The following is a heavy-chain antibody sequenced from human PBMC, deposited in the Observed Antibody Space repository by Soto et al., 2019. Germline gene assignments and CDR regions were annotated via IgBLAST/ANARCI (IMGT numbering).Heavy chain of an antibody. CDR1: GFAFSTYG. Sequence: QVQLVESGGGVVQPGTSLRLSCAASGFAFSTYGMHWVRKAPGKGLEWLSLISYDGSNKYYADSVTGRFTISRDNSKNTLYLQMNSLRAEDTAVYYCAKGSKGVGVAVAGTHCWGQGTLVTVSS. V-gene: IGHV3-30*18. CDR2: ISYDGSNK. D-gene: IGHD6-19*01. CDR3: AKGSKGVGVAVAGTHC. J-gene: IGHJ4*02.